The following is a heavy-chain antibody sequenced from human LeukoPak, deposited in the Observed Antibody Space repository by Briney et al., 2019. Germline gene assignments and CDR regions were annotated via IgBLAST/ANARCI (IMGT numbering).Heavy chain of an antibody. CDR2: VNSDGSIT. J-gene: IGHJ5*02. V-gene: IGHV3-74*01. D-gene: IGHD5-18*01. CDR3: ARDWYSYGNWVFDP. Sequence: PGGSLRLSCAASGFTFSPYWMHWVRQAPGKGLVWVSRVNSDGSITTYADSVKGRFTISRDNAKNTLYLQVGSLRAEDTAVYYCARDWYSYGNWVFDPWGQGTLVTVSS. CDR1: GFTFSPYW.